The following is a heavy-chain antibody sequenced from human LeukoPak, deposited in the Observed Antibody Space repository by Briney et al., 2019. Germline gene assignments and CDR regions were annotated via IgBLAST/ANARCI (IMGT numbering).Heavy chain of an antibody. J-gene: IGHJ5*02. CDR1: GGSVTSTNW. CDR3: ASRIVGATSP. Sequence: PSGTLSLTCGVSGGSVTSTNWWTWVRQPPGKGLEWIGEVHLDGRTNYNPSLESRLTISVDLSENHISLKLSSVTAADTAVYYCASRIVGATSPWGQGTLVTVSS. CDR2: VHLDGRT. V-gene: IGHV4-4*02. D-gene: IGHD1-26*01.